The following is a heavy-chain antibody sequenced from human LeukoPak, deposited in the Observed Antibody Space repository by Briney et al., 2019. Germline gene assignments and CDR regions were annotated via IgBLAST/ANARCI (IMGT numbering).Heavy chain of an antibody. V-gene: IGHV1-69*04. J-gene: IGHJ4*02. CDR1: GGTFSSYA. D-gene: IGHD1-26*01. CDR3: ARASTIVGATNF. CDR2: IIPILGIA. Sequence: SVKVSCKASGGTFSSYAISWVRQAPGQGLEWMGRIIPILGIANYAQKFQGRVTITADKSTSTAYMELSSLRSEDTAVYYCARASTIVGATNFWGQGTLVTVSS.